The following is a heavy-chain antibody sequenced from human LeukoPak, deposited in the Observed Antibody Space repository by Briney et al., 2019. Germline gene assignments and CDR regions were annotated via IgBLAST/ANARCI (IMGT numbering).Heavy chain of an antibody. CDR1: GFTFNKFA. D-gene: IGHD6-13*01. Sequence: GGSLRLSCAASGFTFNKFAMSWVRQAPGKGLEWVSGIIENGGETYYADSVRGRFTISRDNSKNTLYLQMNSLRVEDTAVYYCAKDYEYNSNTWYFHWGRGTLVSVSS. CDR3: AKDYEYNSNTWYFH. J-gene: IGHJ4*02. V-gene: IGHV3-23*01. CDR2: IIENGGET.